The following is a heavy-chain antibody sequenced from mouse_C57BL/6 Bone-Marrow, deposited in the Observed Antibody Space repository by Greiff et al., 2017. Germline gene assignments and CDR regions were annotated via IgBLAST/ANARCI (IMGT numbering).Heavy chain of an antibody. Sequence: EVKLVESGGGLVQPGGSLSLSCAASGFTFTDYYMSWVRQPPGKALEWLGFIRNKANGYTTEYSASVKGRFTISRDNSQSILYLQMNALGAEDSATYYCARYPLYYYGSRYYFDYWGQGATLTVSS. CDR2: IRNKANGYTT. CDR3: ARYPLYYYGSRYYFDY. D-gene: IGHD1-1*01. V-gene: IGHV7-3*01. CDR1: GFTFTDYY. J-gene: IGHJ2*01.